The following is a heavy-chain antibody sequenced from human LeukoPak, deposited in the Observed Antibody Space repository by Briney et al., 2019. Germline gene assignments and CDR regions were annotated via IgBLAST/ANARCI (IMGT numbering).Heavy chain of an antibody. CDR1: GGSISSSSLY. Sequence: ETLSLTCTVSGGSISSSSLYWDWIRQPPGKELEWIGTVYYSGSTYYNPSLKSRVTISVDTSKNQFSLKLSSVTAADTALYYCARNASSLGAGAFDIWGQGTMVTVSS. V-gene: IGHV4-39*01. J-gene: IGHJ3*02. CDR2: VYYSGST. D-gene: IGHD2-2*01. CDR3: ARNASSLGAGAFDI.